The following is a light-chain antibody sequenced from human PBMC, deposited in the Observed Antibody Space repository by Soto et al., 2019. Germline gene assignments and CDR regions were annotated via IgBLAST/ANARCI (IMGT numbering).Light chain of an antibody. Sequence: EIVLTQSPATLSLSPGDIATISCRASQNVSRSLTWYQQKPGQAPRLLIYDASTRATCSPPRFSGSGSGTDVTRTISSLEPADFAVYYCHRRRNSFGGGTKVEIK. CDR3: HRRRNS. CDR1: QNVSRS. J-gene: IGKJ4*01. CDR2: DAS. V-gene: IGKV3-11*01.